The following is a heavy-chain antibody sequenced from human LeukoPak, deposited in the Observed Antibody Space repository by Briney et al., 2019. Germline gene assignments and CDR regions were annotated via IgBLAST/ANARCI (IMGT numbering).Heavy chain of an antibody. CDR3: ANKINYDFWSGYGGAIDYFDY. CDR2: ISSSSSTI. D-gene: IGHD3-3*01. J-gene: IGHJ4*02. V-gene: IGHV3-48*01. CDR1: GFTFSSYS. Sequence: GGSLRLSCAASGFTFSSYSMNWVRQAPGKGLEWVSYISSSSSTIYYADSVKGRFTISRDNAKNSLYLQMNSLRAEDTAVYYCANKINYDFWSGYGGAIDYFDYWGQGTLVTVSS.